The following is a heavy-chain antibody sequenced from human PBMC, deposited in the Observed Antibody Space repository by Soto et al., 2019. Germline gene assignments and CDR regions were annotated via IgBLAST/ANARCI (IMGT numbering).Heavy chain of an antibody. CDR1: GYTLTELS. Sequence: ASVKVSCKVSGYTLTELSMHWVRQAPGKGLEWMGGFDPEDGETIYAQKFQGRVTMTEDTSTDTAYMELSSLRSEDTAVYYCATGFPLRYFGSDVFDIWGQGSMVTVSS. V-gene: IGHV1-24*01. CDR2: FDPEDGET. D-gene: IGHD3-9*01. CDR3: ATGFPLRYFGSDVFDI. J-gene: IGHJ3*02.